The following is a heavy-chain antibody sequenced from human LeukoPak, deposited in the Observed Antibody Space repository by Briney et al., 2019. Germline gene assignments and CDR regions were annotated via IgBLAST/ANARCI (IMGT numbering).Heavy chain of an antibody. Sequence: PGGSLRLSCAASGFTFSSYGMHWVRQAPGKGLEWVAVIWYDGSNKYYADSVKGRFTISRDNSKNTLYLQMNSLRAEDTAVYYCARDAYCISTSCYEIDYWGQGTLVTVSS. V-gene: IGHV3-33*01. CDR3: ARDAYCISTSCYEIDY. CDR1: GFTFSSYG. J-gene: IGHJ4*02. CDR2: IWYDGSNK. D-gene: IGHD2-2*01.